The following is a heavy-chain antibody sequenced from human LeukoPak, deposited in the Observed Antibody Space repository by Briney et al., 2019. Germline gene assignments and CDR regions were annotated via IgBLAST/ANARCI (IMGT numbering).Heavy chain of an antibody. V-gene: IGHV1-69*04. J-gene: IGHJ6*02. CDR3: TGGYTLYDILTGYQTYGMDV. CDR1: GGTFSSYA. D-gene: IGHD3-9*01. CDR2: IIPILGIA. Sequence: ASVKVSCKASGGTFSSYAISWVRQAPGQGLEWMGRIIPILGIANYAQKFQGRVTITADKPTSTAYMELSSLRSEDTAVYYCTGGYTLYDILTGYQTYGMDVWGQGTTVTVSS.